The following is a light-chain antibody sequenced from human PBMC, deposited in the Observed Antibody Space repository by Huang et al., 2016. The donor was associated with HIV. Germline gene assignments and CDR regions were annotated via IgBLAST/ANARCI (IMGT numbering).Light chain of an antibody. CDR2: KVS. V-gene: IGKV2-30*02. J-gene: IGKJ3*01. CDR1: QSLVHSDGNTY. Sequence: VVMTQSPLSLPVTLGQPASISCKSSQSLVHSDGNTYLNWFQQRPGQSPRRLIYKVSMRDSGVPDRFSGSGSGTDFTLRISRVEAEDLGVYYCMQGTHQFTFGQGTKVEIK. CDR3: MQGTHQFT.